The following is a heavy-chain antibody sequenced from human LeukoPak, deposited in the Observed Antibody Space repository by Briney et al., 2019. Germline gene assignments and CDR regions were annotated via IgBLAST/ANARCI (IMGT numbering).Heavy chain of an antibody. V-gene: IGHV4-31*03. CDR2: IYYTGST. CDR1: GVSVTSDHYY. D-gene: IGHD4-11*01. Sequence: SETLSLTCTVSGVSVTSDHYYWVWVRQHPGQGLEWIGYIYYTGSTSYNPSLKSRLTISADTSKNEFSLKLSSVTAADTALYYCMRRLYTVHDSFDVWGQGTRVTVSS. J-gene: IGHJ3*01. CDR3: MRRLYTVHDSFDV.